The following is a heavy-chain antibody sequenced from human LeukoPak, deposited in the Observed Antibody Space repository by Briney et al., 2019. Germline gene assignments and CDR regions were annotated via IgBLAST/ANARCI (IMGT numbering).Heavy chain of an antibody. V-gene: IGHV3-23*01. J-gene: IGHJ6*02. Sequence: GGSLRLSCAASGSTFSSYAMSWVRQAPGKGLEWVSAISGSGGDTDYADSVKGRFTISRDNSKNTLYMQMSSLRAEDTAVCYCAKTRSIAAQIQYFGLDVWGQGTTVTVSS. D-gene: IGHD6-6*01. CDR3: AKTRSIAAQIQYFGLDV. CDR2: ISGSGGDT. CDR1: GSTFSSYA.